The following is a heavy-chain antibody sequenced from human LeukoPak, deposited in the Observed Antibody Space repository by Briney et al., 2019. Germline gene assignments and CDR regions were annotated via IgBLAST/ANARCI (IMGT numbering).Heavy chain of an antibody. CDR1: GFTFSSYA. CDR3: AKRPPTYYYGSGSYYRDDYFDY. D-gene: IGHD3-10*01. Sequence: GGTLTLSCAASGFTFSSYAMSWVRQAPGKGLEWVSAISGSGGSTYYADSVKGRFTISRDNSKNTLYLQMNSLRAEDTAVYYCAKRPPTYYYGSGSYYRDDYFDYWGQGTLVTVSS. J-gene: IGHJ4*02. V-gene: IGHV3-23*01. CDR2: ISGSGGST.